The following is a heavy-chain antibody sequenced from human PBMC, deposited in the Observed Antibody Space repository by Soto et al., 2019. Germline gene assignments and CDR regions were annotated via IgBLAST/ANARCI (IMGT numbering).Heavy chain of an antibody. CDR2: IIPLLGIA. Sequence: QVQLVQSGAEVKKPGSSVKVSCKASGGTFSSYTISWVRQAPGQGLEWMGRIIPLLGIANYAQKFQGRVTITADKSTSTDYMELSRLRSEDTAVYYCARDPYYDFWSGYYDPVKYYYYMDVWGKGTTVTVSS. CDR1: GGTFSSYT. V-gene: IGHV1-69*08. CDR3: ARDPYYDFWSGYYDPVKYYYYMDV. D-gene: IGHD3-3*01. J-gene: IGHJ6*03.